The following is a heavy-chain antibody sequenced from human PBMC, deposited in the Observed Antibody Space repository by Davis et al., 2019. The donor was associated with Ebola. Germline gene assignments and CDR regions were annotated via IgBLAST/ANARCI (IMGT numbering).Heavy chain of an antibody. D-gene: IGHD3-22*01. V-gene: IGHV1-69*10. CDR1: GGTFSSYA. Sequence: SVKVSCKASGGTFSSYAISWVRQAPGQGLEWMGGIIPILGIANYAQKFQGRVTITADESTSTAHMELSSLRSEDTAVYYCASPGEGYDSSGYEYFQHWGQGTLVTVSS. J-gene: IGHJ1*01. CDR2: IIPILGIA. CDR3: ASPGEGYDSSGYEYFQH.